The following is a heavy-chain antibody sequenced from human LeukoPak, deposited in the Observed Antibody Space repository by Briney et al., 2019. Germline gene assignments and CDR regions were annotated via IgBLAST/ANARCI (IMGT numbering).Heavy chain of an antibody. CDR1: GGSISSGGYY. D-gene: IGHD3-22*01. Sequence: SETLSLTCTVSGGSISSGGYYWSCIRQHPGKGLEWIGYIYYSGITYYNPSLKSRVTISVDTSKNQFSLKLSSVTAAETAVYYCARLKEHYYDSSGPNYFDYWGQGTLVTVSS. J-gene: IGHJ4*02. V-gene: IGHV4-31*03. CDR3: ARLKEHYYDSSGPNYFDY. CDR2: IYYSGIT.